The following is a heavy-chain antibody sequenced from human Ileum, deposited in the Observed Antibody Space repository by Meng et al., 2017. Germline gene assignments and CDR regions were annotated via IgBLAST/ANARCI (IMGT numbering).Heavy chain of an antibody. CDR1: GFTFSSYA. Sequence: GESLKISCAASGFTFSSYAMHWVRQAPGKGLEWVAVISYDGSNKYYADSVKGRFTISRDNSKNTLYLQMNSLRAEDTAVYYCARDLMPWLQFRYGMAVWGQGNTV. CDR3: ARDLMPWLQFRYGMAV. D-gene: IGHD5-24*01. J-gene: IGHJ6*01. CDR2: ISYDGSNK. V-gene: IGHV3-30*04.